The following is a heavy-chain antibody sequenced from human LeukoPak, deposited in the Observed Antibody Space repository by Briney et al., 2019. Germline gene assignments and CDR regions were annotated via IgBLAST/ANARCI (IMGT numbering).Heavy chain of an antibody. CDR2: IWADGSKK. CDR1: GISFSSSG. D-gene: IGHD2-15*01. CDR3: AKGAVVLTALSSFDY. V-gene: IGHV3-33*03. J-gene: IGHJ4*02. Sequence: GGSLRLSCVASGISFSSSGMHWVRQAPGKGLEWVSFIWADGSKKYYAGFVKGRITASRDNSKSTLFLQMNSLRAEDTAVYYCAKGAVVLTALSSFDYWGQGTLVTVSS.